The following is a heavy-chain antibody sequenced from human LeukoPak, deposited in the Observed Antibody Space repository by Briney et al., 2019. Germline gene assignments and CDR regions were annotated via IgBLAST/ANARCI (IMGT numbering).Heavy chain of an antibody. CDR1: GFTFSSYW. J-gene: IGHJ3*02. Sequence: GGSLRLSCAASGFTFSSYWMHWVRQAPGKGLVWVSRINTDGSSTSYADSVKGRFTISRDNAKNTLYLQMNSLRAEDTAVYYCARETSSSDAFDIWGQGTMVTVSS. CDR3: ARETSSSDAFDI. V-gene: IGHV3-74*01. CDR2: INTDGSST. D-gene: IGHD6-19*01.